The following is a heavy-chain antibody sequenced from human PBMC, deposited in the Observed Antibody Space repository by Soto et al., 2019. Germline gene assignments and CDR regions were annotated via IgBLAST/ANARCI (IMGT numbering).Heavy chain of an antibody. CDR2: ISKDSGRAT. J-gene: IGHJ5*02. CDR3: AKDQLYIRGVIHNWFDP. D-gene: IGHD3-10*02. V-gene: IGHV3-11*01. Sequence: PWGSLRLSCAASGFIFRDWFMSWIRQAPGKGLEWISYISKDSGRATRYADSVKGRFTISRDNAKNSLFLQMNNLTVEDTAVYYCAKDQLYIRGVIHNWFDPWGQGTLVTVSS. CDR1: GFIFRDWF.